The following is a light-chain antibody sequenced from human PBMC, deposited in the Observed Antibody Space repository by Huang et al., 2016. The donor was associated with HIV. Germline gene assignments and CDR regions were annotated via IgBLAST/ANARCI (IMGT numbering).Light chain of an antibody. Sequence: DIQMTQSPSTLSASVGDRVTITCRASQSINSWLAWYQQKPGKAPNVLIYDASSLQSGVPSRFSGSGSGTEFTLTISSLQPDDFATYYCQQYNSYPWTFGQGTKVEIK. CDR2: DAS. V-gene: IGKV1-5*01. CDR1: QSINSW. J-gene: IGKJ1*01. CDR3: QQYNSYPWT.